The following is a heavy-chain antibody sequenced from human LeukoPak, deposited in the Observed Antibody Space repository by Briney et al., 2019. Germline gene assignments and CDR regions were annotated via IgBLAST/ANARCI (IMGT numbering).Heavy chain of an antibody. V-gene: IGHV3-23*01. Sequence: GGSPRLSCAASGLSFSFYAMSWVRQAPGKGLEWVSSISGGGAGTYYADSVRGRFTISRDNSKNTLYLQMNSLRAEDTALYYCAKDFVRYNIQFDYWGQGALVTVSS. D-gene: IGHD1-1*01. CDR3: AKDFVRYNIQFDY. CDR2: ISGGGAGT. CDR1: GLSFSFYA. J-gene: IGHJ4*02.